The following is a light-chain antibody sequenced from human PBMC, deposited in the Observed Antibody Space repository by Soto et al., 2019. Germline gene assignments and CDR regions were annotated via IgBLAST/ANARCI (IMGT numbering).Light chain of an antibody. Sequence: QPVLTQPPSASGTPGQRVTISCSGSSSNIGSNYVYWYQQLPGTAPKLLIYRNNQRPSGVPDRFSGSKSGTSASLAISGLRSEDEADYYCAAWDDSLSGPRVFGGGTKLTVL. CDR2: RNN. CDR1: SSNIGSNY. J-gene: IGLJ3*02. V-gene: IGLV1-47*01. CDR3: AAWDDSLSGPRV.